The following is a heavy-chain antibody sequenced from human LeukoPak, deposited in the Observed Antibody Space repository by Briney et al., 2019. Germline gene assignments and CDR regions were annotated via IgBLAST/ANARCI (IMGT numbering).Heavy chain of an antibody. CDR1: GYTFTSYD. CDR3: ARGPLSDSSGWYIWAYYYYYYMDV. D-gene: IGHD6-19*01. V-gene: IGHV1-8*03. Sequence: ASVKVSCKASGYTFTSYDINWVRQATGQGLEWMGWMNPKSGNTGYAQKFQGRVTITRNTSISTAYMELSSLRSEDTAVYYCARGPLSDSSGWYIWAYYYYYYMDVWGKGTTVTVSS. CDR2: MNPKSGNT. J-gene: IGHJ6*03.